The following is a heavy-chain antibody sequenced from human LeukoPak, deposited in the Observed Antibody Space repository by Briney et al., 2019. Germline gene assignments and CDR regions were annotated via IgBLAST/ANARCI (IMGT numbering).Heavy chain of an antibody. D-gene: IGHD5-12*01. J-gene: IGHJ6*03. V-gene: IGHV1-8*02. Sequence: GASVKVSCKASGYTFTSYDINWVRRATGQGLEWMGWMNPNSGNTGYAQKFQGRVTMTRNTSISTAYMELSSLRSEDTAVYYCARVGLPGGYYYYMDVWGKGTTVTISS. CDR1: GYTFTSYD. CDR2: MNPNSGNT. CDR3: ARVGLPGGYYYYMDV.